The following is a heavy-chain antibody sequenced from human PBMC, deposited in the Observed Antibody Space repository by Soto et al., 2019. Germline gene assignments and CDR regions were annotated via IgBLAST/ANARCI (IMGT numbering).Heavy chain of an antibody. D-gene: IGHD2-2*01. Sequence: SETLSLTCPVSGGSISSGDYYWSWIRQPPGKGLEWIGYIYYNGSTYYNPSLKSRVTISVDTSKNQFSLKLSSVTAADTAVYYCARFIVVVPAATPDYYYYYGMDVWGQGTTVTVSS. CDR1: GGSISSGDYY. J-gene: IGHJ6*02. V-gene: IGHV4-30-4*01. CDR2: IYYNGST. CDR3: ARFIVVVPAATPDYYYYYGMDV.